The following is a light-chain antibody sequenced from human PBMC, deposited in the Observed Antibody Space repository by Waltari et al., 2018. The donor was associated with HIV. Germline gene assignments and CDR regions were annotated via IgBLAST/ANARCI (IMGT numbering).Light chain of an antibody. J-gene: IGLJ1*01. CDR2: DNT. V-gene: IGLV1-40*01. CDR1: SSNIGAGYD. Sequence: QSVLTQPPSVSGAPGQRVTISCTGSSSNIGAGYDVHWSQHLPGRAPKLLIYDNTNRSSGGPGRVAGSKSGTSAALASTGLQAGDETDYYGQSYDTSLSASVFGTGTKVTVL. CDR3: QSYDTSLSASV.